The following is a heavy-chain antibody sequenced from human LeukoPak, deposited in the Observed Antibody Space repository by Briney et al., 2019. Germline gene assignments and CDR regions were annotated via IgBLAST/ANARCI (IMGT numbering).Heavy chain of an antibody. CDR2: INPNSGGT. D-gene: IGHD3-10*01. V-gene: IGHV1-2*02. CDR1: GYTFTSYY. Sequence: GASVKVSCKASGYTFTSYYMHWVRQAPGQGLEWMGWINPNSGGTNYAQKFQGRVTMTRDTSISTAYMELSRLRSDDTAVYYCARFGVTIPIWLGELGAYWFDPWGQGTLVTVSS. J-gene: IGHJ5*02. CDR3: ARFGVTIPIWLGELGAYWFDP.